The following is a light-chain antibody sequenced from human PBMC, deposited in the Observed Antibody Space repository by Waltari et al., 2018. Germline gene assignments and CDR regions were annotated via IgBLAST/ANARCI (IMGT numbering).Light chain of an antibody. V-gene: IGKV1-8*01. J-gene: IGKJ2*01. Sequence: AIRITQSPSSFSASTGDRVTITCRASQCISSYLSWYQQKPGKAPKRLIYAASTLQSGVPSRFSGSGSGTDFTLTISCLQSEDFATYYCQQYYSYPYTFGQGTKLEIK. CDR1: QCISSY. CDR3: QQYYSYPYT. CDR2: AAS.